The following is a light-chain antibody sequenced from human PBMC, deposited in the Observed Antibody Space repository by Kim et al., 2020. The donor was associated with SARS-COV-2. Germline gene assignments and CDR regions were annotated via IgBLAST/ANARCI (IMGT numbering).Light chain of an antibody. V-gene: IGLV2-14*03. CDR2: DVT. CDR3: SSYTTSSTLV. J-gene: IGLJ2*01. Sequence: GQSITNSCTGTSSDVGDYNYVSWYQQHPGKAPQLMIYDVTNRPSGVSNRFSGSKSGKTASLTISGLQAEDEGDYYCSSYTTSSTLVFGGGTQLTVL. CDR1: SSDVGDYNY.